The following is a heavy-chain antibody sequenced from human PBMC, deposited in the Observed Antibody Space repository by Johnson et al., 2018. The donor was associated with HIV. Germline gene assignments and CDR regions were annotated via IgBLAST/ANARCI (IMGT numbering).Heavy chain of an antibody. CDR2: IQSKTDGGTT. Sequence: VQLVESGGALVKPGGSLRLSCAASGFTFSNAWMSWVRQAPGKGLEWVGRIQSKTDGGTTDYAAPVKGRFTISRADSKNTRYLQMNSLKTEDTAVYYCTTVSSSRVGGAFDIWGQGTMVTVSS. J-gene: IGHJ3*02. V-gene: IGHV3-15*02. CDR1: GFTFSNAW. D-gene: IGHD6-13*01. CDR3: TTVSSSRVGGAFDI.